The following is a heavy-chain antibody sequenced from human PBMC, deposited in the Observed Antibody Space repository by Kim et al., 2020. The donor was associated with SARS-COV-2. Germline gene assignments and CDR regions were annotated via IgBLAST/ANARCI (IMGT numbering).Heavy chain of an antibody. V-gene: IGHV3-11*01. Sequence: GGSLRLSCAASGFTFSDYYMSWIRQAPGKGLEWVSYIISSGSTIYYADSVKRRFTISRDNAKNSLYLQMNSLRAEDTAVYYCARAGRSYYYYYGMDVWGQGTTVTVSS. CDR2: IISSGSTI. J-gene: IGHJ6*02. CDR3: ARAGRSYYYYYGMDV. CDR1: GFTFSDYY.